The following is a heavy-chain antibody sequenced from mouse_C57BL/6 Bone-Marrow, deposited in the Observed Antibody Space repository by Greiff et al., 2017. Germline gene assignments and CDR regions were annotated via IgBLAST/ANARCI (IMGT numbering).Heavy chain of an antibody. Sequence: ESGPGILQPSQTLSLTCSFSGFSLSTFGMGVGWIRQPSGKGLEWLAHIWWDDDKYYNPALKSRLTISKDTSKNQVFLKIANVDTADTATYYCARIAPYYGSSYWYFDVWGTGTTVTVSS. J-gene: IGHJ1*03. CDR2: IWWDDDK. CDR3: ARIAPYYGSSYWYFDV. V-gene: IGHV8-8*01. D-gene: IGHD1-1*01. CDR1: GFSLSTFGMG.